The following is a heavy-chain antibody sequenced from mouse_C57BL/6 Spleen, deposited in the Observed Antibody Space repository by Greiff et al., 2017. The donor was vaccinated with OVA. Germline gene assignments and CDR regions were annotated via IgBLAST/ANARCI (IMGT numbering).Heavy chain of an antibody. Sequence: QVQLQQSGPELVKPGASVKISCKASGYAFSSSWMNWVKQRPGKGLEWIGRIYPGDGDTNYNGKFKGKATLTADKSSSTAYMQLNSLTSEDSAVYFCAITTVVATGAMDYWGQGTSVTVSS. D-gene: IGHD1-1*01. V-gene: IGHV1-82*01. CDR2: IYPGDGDT. J-gene: IGHJ4*01. CDR3: AITTVVATGAMDY. CDR1: GYAFSSSW.